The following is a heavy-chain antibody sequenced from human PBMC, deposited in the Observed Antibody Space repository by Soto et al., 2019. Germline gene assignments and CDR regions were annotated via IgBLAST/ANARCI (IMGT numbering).Heavy chain of an antibody. CDR2: IYYSGST. V-gene: IGHV4-39*01. J-gene: IGHJ6*03. Sequence: SEPLSLTCTVSGGSISSSSYYWGWIRQPPGKGLEWIGSIYYSGSTYYNPSLKSRVTISVDTSKNQFSLKLSSVTAADTTVYYCARQGSNYYYYMDVWGKGTTVT. CDR3: ARQGSNYYYYMDV. CDR1: GGSISSSSYY.